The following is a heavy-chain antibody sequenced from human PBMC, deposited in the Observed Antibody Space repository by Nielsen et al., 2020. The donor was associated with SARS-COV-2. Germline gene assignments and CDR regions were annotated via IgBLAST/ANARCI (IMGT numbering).Heavy chain of an antibody. CDR2: IYPGDSET. V-gene: IGHV5-51*01. J-gene: IGHJ4*02. CDR1: GYSFSSYW. Sequence: GESLKISCEASGYSFSSYWIAWVRQRPGKGLEWVGIIYPGDSETKYSPSFQGQVTMSVDKSLRTAYLQWRTLKASHTAMYYCARRHMIPFGAGTYHFDFWGQGTLVTVSS. CDR3: ARRHMIPFGAGTYHFDF. D-gene: IGHD3-16*01.